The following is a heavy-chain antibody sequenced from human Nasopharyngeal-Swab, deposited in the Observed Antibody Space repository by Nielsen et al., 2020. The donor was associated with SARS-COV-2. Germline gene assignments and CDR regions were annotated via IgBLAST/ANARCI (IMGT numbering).Heavy chain of an antibody. J-gene: IGHJ4*02. V-gene: IGHV3-30-3*01. CDR1: GFTFSSYA. D-gene: IGHD3-22*01. CDR2: ISYDGSNK. Sequence: GGSLRLSCAASGFTFSSYAMHWVRQAPGKGLEWVAVISYDGSNKYYADSVKGRFTISRDNSKNTLYLQMNSLRAEDTAVYYCARAGLYYYDKYFDYWGQGTLVTVSS. CDR3: ARAGLYYYDKYFDY.